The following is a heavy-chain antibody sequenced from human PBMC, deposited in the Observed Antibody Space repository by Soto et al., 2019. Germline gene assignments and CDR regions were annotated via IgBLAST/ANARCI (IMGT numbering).Heavy chain of an antibody. CDR1: GGTFSSYT. CDR3: ARDNGYNSREVDY. J-gene: IGHJ4*02. V-gene: IGHV1-69*04. CDR2: IIPILGIA. D-gene: IGHD5-12*01. Sequence: EASVKVSCKASGGTFSSYTISWVRQAPGQGLEWMGRIIPILGIANYAQKFQGRVTITADKSTSTAYMELSSLRSEDTAVYYCARDNGYNSREVDYWGQGTLVTVSS.